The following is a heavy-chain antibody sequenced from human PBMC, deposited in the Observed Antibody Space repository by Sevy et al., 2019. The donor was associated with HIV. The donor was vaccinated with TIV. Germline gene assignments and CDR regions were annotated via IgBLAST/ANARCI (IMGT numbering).Heavy chain of an antibody. CDR3: ARGVRGYSEKKINWFDP. J-gene: IGHJ5*02. Sequence: GESLKISCAASGFTFSSYWMHWVRQAPGKGLVWVSRINSYGSSTSYADSVKGRFTISRDNAKNTLYLQMNSLRAEDTAVYYCARGVRGYSEKKINWFDPWGQGTLVTVSS. CDR1: GFTFSSYW. V-gene: IGHV3-74*01. CDR2: INSYGSST. D-gene: IGHD3-10*01.